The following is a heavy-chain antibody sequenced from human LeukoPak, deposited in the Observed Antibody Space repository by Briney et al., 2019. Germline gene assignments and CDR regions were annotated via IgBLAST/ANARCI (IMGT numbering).Heavy chain of an antibody. V-gene: IGHV4-38-2*01. CDR1: GYPLSSGYY. CDR3: ARSAEYFVY. CDR2: IYHSGST. Sequence: PSETLSLTCSVSGYPLSSGYYWAWIRQPPGKEREWLGSIYHSGSTYYNPSLKSRVTISVDTSKNQFSLKLSSVTGADPGVYYCARSAEYFVYWGQGTLVTVSS. J-gene: IGHJ4*02.